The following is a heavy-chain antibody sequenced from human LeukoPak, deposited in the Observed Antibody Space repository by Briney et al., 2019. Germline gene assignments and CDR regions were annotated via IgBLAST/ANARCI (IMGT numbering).Heavy chain of an antibody. Sequence: ASVKVSCKASGYTFTSYAMHWVRQAPGQGLEWMGWMNPNSGNTGYAQKFQGRVTITRNTSISTAYMELSSLRSEDTAVYYCARGLVDYSNYWFDPWGQGTLVTVSS. CDR3: ARGLVDYSNYWFDP. CDR1: GYTFTSYA. V-gene: IGHV1-8*03. D-gene: IGHD4-11*01. J-gene: IGHJ5*02. CDR2: MNPNSGNT.